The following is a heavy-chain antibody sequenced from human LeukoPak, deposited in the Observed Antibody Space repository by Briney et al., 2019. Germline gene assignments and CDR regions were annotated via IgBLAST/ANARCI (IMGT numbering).Heavy chain of an antibody. CDR1: GYTFTSYG. Sequence: ASVKVSCKASGYTFTSYGISWVRQAPGQGLEWMGWISGYNGNTNYPQKVQGTVTITTDTSTSTAYMELRSLRSDDTAVYYCVRDQSPGLFDYWGQGTLVTVSS. CDR2: ISGYNGNT. CDR3: VRDQSPGLFDY. J-gene: IGHJ4*02. V-gene: IGHV1-18*01.